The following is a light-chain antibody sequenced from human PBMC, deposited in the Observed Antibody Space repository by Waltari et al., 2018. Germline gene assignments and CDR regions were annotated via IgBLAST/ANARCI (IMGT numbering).Light chain of an antibody. J-gene: IGLJ3*02. Sequence: SALTQTRSVSGSPGQSVTIPCTGTSSDVGTYKYVSWHQQHPGQAPQLIIFDVSKRPSGVPDRFSGSKSGDTASLTISGLQAEDEADYYCCSYTVSNTLLFGGGTKLTVL. CDR1: SSDVGTYKY. CDR3: CSYTVSNTLL. CDR2: DVS. V-gene: IGLV2-11*01.